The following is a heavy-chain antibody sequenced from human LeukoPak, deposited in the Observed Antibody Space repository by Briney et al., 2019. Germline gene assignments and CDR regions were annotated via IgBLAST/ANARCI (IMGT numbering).Heavy chain of an antibody. CDR2: IYNSGST. D-gene: IGHD6-19*01. V-gene: IGHV4-4*07. CDR1: GGSISSYY. Sequence: PSETLSLTCTVSGGSISSYYWSWIRQPAGKGLEWIGHIYNSGSTNYNPSLKGRVTMSVATSKNQFSLHLSSVTAADTAVYYCARQKGYSSGWYFDYWGQGTLVTVSS. J-gene: IGHJ4*02. CDR3: ARQKGYSSGWYFDY.